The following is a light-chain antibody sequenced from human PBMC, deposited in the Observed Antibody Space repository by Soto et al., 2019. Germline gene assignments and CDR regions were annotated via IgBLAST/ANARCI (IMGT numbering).Light chain of an antibody. CDR3: QQYKNYLT. V-gene: IGKV1-5*01. CDR1: QSISTW. Sequence: DIQMTQSPSTLSASVGDRGTITCRASQSISTWLAWYQQKPGKAPKVLIYDASSLESGVPSRFSGSGSVTEFTLTFSSLQPDDFATYYCQQYKNYLTFGPGTKVDIK. CDR2: DAS. J-gene: IGKJ3*01.